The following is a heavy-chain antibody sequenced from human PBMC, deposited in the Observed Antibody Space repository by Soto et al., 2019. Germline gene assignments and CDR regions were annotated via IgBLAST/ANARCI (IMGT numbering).Heavy chain of an antibody. CDR2: INHSGST. CDR3: ASRDYYGSGSYPFDY. V-gene: IGHV4-34*01. Sequence: SETLSLTCAVYGGSFSCYDWSWIRQPPGKGLEWIGEINHSGSTNYNPSLKSRVTISVDTSKNQFSLKLSSVTAADTAVYYCASRDYYGSGSYPFDYWGQGTLVTVSS. J-gene: IGHJ4*02. CDR1: GGSFSCYD. D-gene: IGHD3-10*01.